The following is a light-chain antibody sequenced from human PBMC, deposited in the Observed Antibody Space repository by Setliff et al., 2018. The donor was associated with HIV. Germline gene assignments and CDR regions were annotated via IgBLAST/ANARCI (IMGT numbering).Light chain of an antibody. CDR3: SSYTRRSTFV. CDR2: EVS. Sequence: QSALTQPASVSGSPGQTITISCTGTSSDVGGYNYVSWYQQHPGKAPKLMIYEVSNRPSGVPDRFSGSKTGNTASLTISGLQDEDEADYYCSSYTRRSTFVVGTGTKV. V-gene: IGLV2-14*01. J-gene: IGLJ1*01. CDR1: SSDVGGYNY.